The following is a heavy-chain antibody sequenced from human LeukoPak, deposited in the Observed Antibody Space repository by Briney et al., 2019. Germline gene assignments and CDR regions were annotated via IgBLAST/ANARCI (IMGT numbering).Heavy chain of an antibody. V-gene: IGHV3-23*01. CDR2: ISGSGGST. Sequence: GGSLRLSCAASGFTFSSYAMSWVRQAPGKGLEWVSAISGSGGSTYYADSVKGRFTISRDNSKNTLYLQMNSLRAEDTAVYYCAKGTDPTLGYCSSTSCPGAFDIWGQGTMVTVSS. CDR3: AKGTDPTLGYCSSTSCPGAFDI. CDR1: GFTFSSYA. J-gene: IGHJ3*02. D-gene: IGHD2-2*01.